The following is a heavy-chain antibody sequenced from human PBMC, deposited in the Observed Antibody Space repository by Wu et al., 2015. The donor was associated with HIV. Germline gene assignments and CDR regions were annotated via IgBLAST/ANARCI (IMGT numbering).Heavy chain of an antibody. V-gene: IGHV1-18*01. Sequence: QLVQSGAEVKKTGASVKVSCEASDYTFSSYGVSWVRQAPGQGLEWMGWISPFNHNRNYAQKFQGRLTMTTDTSTYTAYMELRTLRSDDTAVYYCACNYYGSGNKNYGMDVWGQG. CDR3: ACNYYGSGNKNYGMDV. D-gene: IGHD3-10*01. CDR2: ISPFNHNR. CDR1: DYTFSSYG. J-gene: IGHJ6*02.